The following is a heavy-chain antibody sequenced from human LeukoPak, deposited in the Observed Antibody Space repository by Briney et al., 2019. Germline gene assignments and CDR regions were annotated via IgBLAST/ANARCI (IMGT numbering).Heavy chain of an antibody. CDR2: ISGSGGST. D-gene: IGHD3-22*01. J-gene: IGHJ3*02. CDR1: GFTFSSYA. V-gene: IGHV3-23*01. Sequence: GGSLRLSCAASGFTFSSYAMSWVRQAPGKGLEWVSAISGSGGSTYYADSVKGRFTISRDNSKNTLYPQMNSLRAEDTAVYYCAKPYYDSSTFDIWGQGTMVTVSS. CDR3: AKPYYDSSTFDI.